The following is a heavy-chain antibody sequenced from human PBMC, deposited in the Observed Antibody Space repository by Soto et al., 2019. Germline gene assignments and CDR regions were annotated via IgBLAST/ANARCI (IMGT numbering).Heavy chain of an antibody. CDR2: VNPSGGHT. D-gene: IGHD2-21*02. Sequence: QVQLVQSGAEVKKPGASVKVSCKASGDTFTDYYIHWVRQAPGQGLEWMGTVNPSGGHTTYAQHFPGRRTRPRDTPTSTRYKVLPSQTSEDTAVYYCARGGHVVVVTAALDYWGQGTLVTVSS. CDR1: GDTFTDYY. V-gene: IGHV1-46*01. CDR3: ARGGHVVVVTAALDY. J-gene: IGHJ4*02.